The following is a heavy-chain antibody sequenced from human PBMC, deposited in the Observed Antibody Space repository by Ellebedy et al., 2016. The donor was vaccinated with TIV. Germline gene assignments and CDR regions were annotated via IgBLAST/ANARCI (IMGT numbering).Heavy chain of an antibody. CDR3: AYSTGTAYYYGMDV. Sequence: AASVKVSCKASGYTFTSYAMHWVRQAPGQGLEWMGWINAGNGNTKYSQKFQGRVTITRDKSASTGHMELSNLGSEDTAVYYCAYSTGTAYYYGMDVWGQGTTVTVSS. CDR1: GYTFTSYA. J-gene: IGHJ6*02. CDR2: INAGNGNT. D-gene: IGHD1-1*01. V-gene: IGHV1-3*01.